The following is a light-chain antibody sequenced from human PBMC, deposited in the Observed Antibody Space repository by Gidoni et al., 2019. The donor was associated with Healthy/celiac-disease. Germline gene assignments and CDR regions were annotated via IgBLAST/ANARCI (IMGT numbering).Light chain of an antibody. CDR1: QSLLHSNGYNE. CDR3: MQALQTPWT. V-gene: IGKV2-28*01. Sequence: DIVMTQSPLSLPVTPGEPASISCRSSQSLLHSNGYNELDWYLQKPGQSPQLLIYLGSNRASGVPDRFSGSGSGTDFTLKISRVEAEDVGVYYCMQALQTPWTFXQXTKVEIK. J-gene: IGKJ1*01. CDR2: LGS.